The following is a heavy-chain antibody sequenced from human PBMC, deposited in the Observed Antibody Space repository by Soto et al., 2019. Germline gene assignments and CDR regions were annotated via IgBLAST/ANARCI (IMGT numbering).Heavy chain of an antibody. V-gene: IGHV3-30*18. CDR2: ISYDGSNK. CDR1: GFTFSSYG. Sequence: PGGSLRLSCAASGFTFSSYGMHWVRQAPGKGLEWVAVISYDGSNKYYADSVKGRFTISRDNSKNTLYLQMNSLRAEDTAVYYCAKDFVSSTPTVDDYVWGSYLPYYYYYYGMDVWGQGTTVTVSS. D-gene: IGHD3-16*02. CDR3: AKDFVSSTPTVDDYVWGSYLPYYYYYYGMDV. J-gene: IGHJ6*02.